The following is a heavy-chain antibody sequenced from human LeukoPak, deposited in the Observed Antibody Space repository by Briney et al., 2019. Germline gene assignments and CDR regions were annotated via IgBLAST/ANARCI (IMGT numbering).Heavy chain of an antibody. J-gene: IGHJ4*02. Sequence: SETLSLTCTVSGGSISSYYWSWIRQPAGKGLEWIGRIYTSGSTNYNPSLKSRVTISVDTSKNQFSLKLSSVTAADTAVYYCATYCSSTSCDPQFDYWGQGTLVTVSS. CDR3: ATYCSSTSCDPQFDY. V-gene: IGHV4-4*07. CDR2: IYTSGST. CDR1: GGSISSYY. D-gene: IGHD2-2*01.